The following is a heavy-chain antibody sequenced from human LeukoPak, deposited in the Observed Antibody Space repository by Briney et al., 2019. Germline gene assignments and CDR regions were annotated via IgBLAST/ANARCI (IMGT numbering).Heavy chain of an antibody. Sequence: GRSLRLSCTASGFTFSSYGMHWVRQAPGKGLEWVAVISYDGSNEYYADSVKGRFTISRDNSKNTLFLQMNSLRPEDTAVYHCAKVALFSGYYPPFDYWGQGTLVTVSS. CDR2: ISYDGSNE. V-gene: IGHV3-30*18. D-gene: IGHD3-22*01. J-gene: IGHJ4*02. CDR3: AKVALFSGYYPPFDY. CDR1: GFTFSSYG.